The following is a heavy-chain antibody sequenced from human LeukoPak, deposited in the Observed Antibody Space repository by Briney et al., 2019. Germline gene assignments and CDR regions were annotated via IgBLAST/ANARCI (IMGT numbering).Heavy chain of an antibody. CDR1: GFTFSSYA. CDR3: AKALNYYGSGSYYPFDY. CDR2: ISGSGGST. J-gene: IGHJ4*02. V-gene: IGHV3-23*01. D-gene: IGHD3-10*01. Sequence: GGSLRLSCAASGFTFSSYAMSWVRQAPGKGLEWVSAISGSGGSTYYADSVKGRLTISRDNSKNTLYLQMNSLRAEDTAVHYCAKALNYYGSGSYYPFDYWGQGTLVTVSS.